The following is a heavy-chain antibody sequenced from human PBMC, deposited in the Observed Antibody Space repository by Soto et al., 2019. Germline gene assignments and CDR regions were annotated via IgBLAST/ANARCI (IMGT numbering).Heavy chain of an antibody. Sequence: PGESLKISCKGSGYSFSSYWISWVRQMPGKGLEWMGRIDPSDSYTNYSPSFQGHVTISADKSISTAYLQWSSLKASDTAMYYCASTPYSSGWCKRFDPWGQGXLVTVSS. D-gene: IGHD6-19*01. V-gene: IGHV5-10-1*01. CDR1: GYSFSSYW. CDR3: ASTPYSSGWCKRFDP. CDR2: IDPSDSYT. J-gene: IGHJ5*02.